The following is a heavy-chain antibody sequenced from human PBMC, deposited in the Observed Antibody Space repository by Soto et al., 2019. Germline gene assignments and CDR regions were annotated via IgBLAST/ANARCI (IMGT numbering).Heavy chain of an antibody. CDR2: IYPGDSDT. V-gene: IGHV5-51*01. Sequence: PGESLKISCKGFGYSFRGHWIGWVRQMPGKGLEWMGIIYPGDSDTTYSPSFAGQVTFAVDKSINTAYLQWNSLKASDTATYSCVRQDLFDSLGSSESSRWYDPWGQGTPVTVSS. CDR3: VRQDLFDSLGSSESSRWYDP. J-gene: IGHJ5*02. CDR1: GYSFRGHW. D-gene: IGHD3-22*01.